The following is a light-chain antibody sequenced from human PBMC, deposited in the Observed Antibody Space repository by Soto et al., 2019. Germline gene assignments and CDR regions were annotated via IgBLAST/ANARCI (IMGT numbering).Light chain of an antibody. Sequence: LTQPHSVSESPGKTVTISCTRSSGSIASSYVQWYQQRPGSAPTNVMYEDNQRPSGVPDRFSGSIDSSSNSASLTISGLKAEDEADYYCQSYDTRNHVVFGGGTKVTVL. CDR2: EDN. CDR3: QSYDTRNHVV. J-gene: IGLJ2*01. V-gene: IGLV6-57*04. CDR1: SGSIASSY.